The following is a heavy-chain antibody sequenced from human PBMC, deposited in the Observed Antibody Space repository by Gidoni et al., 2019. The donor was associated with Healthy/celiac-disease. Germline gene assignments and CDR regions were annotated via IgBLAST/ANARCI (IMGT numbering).Heavy chain of an antibody. J-gene: IGHJ4*02. D-gene: IGHD3-22*01. Sequence: QVQLQESGPGLVKPSETLSLTCTVSGASVRNYYWSWIRQPPGKGLEWIGYIYYSGNTNYNPSLKSRVTMSVNTSKNQFSLKLNSVTSADTAVYYCATPYYYDTSGYYSIDYWGQGTLVTVSS. CDR1: GASVRNYY. V-gene: IGHV4-59*02. CDR2: IYYSGNT. CDR3: ATPYYYDTSGYYSIDY.